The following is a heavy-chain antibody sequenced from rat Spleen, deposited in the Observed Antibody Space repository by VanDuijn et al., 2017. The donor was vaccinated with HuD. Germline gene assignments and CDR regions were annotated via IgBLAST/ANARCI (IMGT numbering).Heavy chain of an antibody. J-gene: IGHJ2*01. CDR2: ISYDGGTT. V-gene: IGHV5-20*01. CDR3: TRGDFDY. Sequence: EVQLVASGGGLVQPGRSLKLSCAASGFTFSDYNMAWVRQAPKKGLEWVASISYDGGTTYYRDSVKGRFTIFRDNAKSSLYLQMDSLRSEDTATYYCTRGDFDYWGQGVMVTVSS. CDR1: GFTFSDYN.